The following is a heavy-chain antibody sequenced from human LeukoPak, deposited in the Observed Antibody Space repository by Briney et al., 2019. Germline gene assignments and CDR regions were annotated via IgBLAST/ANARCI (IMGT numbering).Heavy chain of an antibody. CDR3: AKGGPEFFDY. J-gene: IGHJ4*02. CDR1: GFTFSDYA. V-gene: IGHV3-23*01. Sequence: GGSLRLSCVVSGFTFSDYAMSWVRQAPGKGLEWVSTISGSGGRSYSEDPVKGRFTISRDNSRNTLYLQMNSLRVEDTAIYYCAKGGPEFFDYWGQGTLVTVSS. CDR2: ISGSGGRS.